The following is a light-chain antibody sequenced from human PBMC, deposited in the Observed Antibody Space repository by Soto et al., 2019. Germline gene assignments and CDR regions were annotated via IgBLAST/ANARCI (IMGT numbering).Light chain of an antibody. CDR2: EVS. V-gene: IGLV2-14*01. CDR1: SSDVGGYNY. J-gene: IGLJ2*01. Sequence: QSALTQPASVSGSPGQSITISCTGTSSDVGGYNYVSWYQQQAGKAPKLIIHEVSNRPSGVSNRFSGSKSGNTASLTISGLQSEDEADYYCATWDDSLRGVVFGGGTKLTVL. CDR3: ATWDDSLRGVV.